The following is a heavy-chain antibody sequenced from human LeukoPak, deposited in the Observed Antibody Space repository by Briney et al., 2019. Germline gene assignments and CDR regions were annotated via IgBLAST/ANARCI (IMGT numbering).Heavy chain of an antibody. CDR1: GFDLNTYE. Sequence: GGSLRLSCVASGFDLNTYEMNWVRQAPGKGLEWIADITISGYTKNYADSVKGRFTISRDNAGTSLYLQMNSLRVEDTGVYYCARGDPHADLWGQGTLVTVSS. V-gene: IGHV3-48*03. CDR2: ITISGYTK. CDR3: ARGDPHADL. J-gene: IGHJ5*02.